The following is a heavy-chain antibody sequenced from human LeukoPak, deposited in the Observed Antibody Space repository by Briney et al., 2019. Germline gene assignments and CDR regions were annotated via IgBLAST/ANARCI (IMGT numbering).Heavy chain of an antibody. CDR2: IYYNDDK. D-gene: IGHD3-10*01. Sequence: SGPTLVNLTQTLXLTCTFSGLSLTTSGVGVGWIRQPPGKALEWLALIYYNDDKRYRPSLKSRLTITKDTYKNQVVLTMTNMDPVDNATYYCAHSQGFAGGDVFDIWGQGTMVTVSS. V-gene: IGHV2-5*01. CDR3: AHSQGFAGGDVFDI. CDR1: GLSLTTSGVG. J-gene: IGHJ3*02.